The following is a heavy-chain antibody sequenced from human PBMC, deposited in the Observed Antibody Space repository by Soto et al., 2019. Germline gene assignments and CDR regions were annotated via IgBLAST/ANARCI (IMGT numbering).Heavy chain of an antibody. J-gene: IGHJ5*02. V-gene: IGHV1-3*01. CDR2: INAGNGNT. CDR1: GYTFTSYA. CDR3: ATPTIGIVATLDP. D-gene: IGHD5-12*01. Sequence: GASVKVSCKASGYTFTSYAMHWVRQAPGQRLEWMGWINAGNGNTKYSQKFQGRVTITRDTSASTAYMELSSLRSEDTAVYYCATPTIGIVATLDPWGQGTLVTVSS.